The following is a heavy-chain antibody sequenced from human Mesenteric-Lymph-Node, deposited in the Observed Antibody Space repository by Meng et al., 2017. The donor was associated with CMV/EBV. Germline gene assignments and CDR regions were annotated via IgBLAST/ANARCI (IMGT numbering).Heavy chain of an antibody. J-gene: IGHJ5*02. Sequence: LSCASSGFTFSSYAMSWVRQAPGKGLEWVSAISGSGGSTYYADSVKGRFTISRDNSKNTLDLQMNSLRAEDTAVYYCAKDQLSGFDPWGQGTLVTVSS. V-gene: IGHV3-23*01. CDR1: GFTFSSYA. CDR3: AKDQLSGFDP. CDR2: ISGSGGST.